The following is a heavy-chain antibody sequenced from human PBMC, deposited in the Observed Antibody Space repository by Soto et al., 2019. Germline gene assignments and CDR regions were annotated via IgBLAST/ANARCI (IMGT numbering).Heavy chain of an antibody. CDR3: ASGFNDYGANY. Sequence: GGSLRLSCAASRFTFSSYGMHWVRQAPGAGLEWVAVIWADGSQKYYADPVKGRFTISRDNSKNTLYLQMNSLRVEDTAVYYCASGFNDYGANYWGLGTLVTVSS. J-gene: IGHJ4*02. CDR2: IWADGSQK. CDR1: RFTFSSYG. D-gene: IGHD4-17*01. V-gene: IGHV3-33*01.